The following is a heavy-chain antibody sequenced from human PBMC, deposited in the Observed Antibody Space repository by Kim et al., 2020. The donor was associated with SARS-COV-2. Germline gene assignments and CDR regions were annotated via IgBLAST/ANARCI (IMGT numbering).Heavy chain of an antibody. CDR2: IYPGDSDT. V-gene: IGHV5-51*01. Sequence: GESLKISCKGSGYSFTSYWIGWVRQMPGKGLEWMGIIYPGDSDTRYSPSFQGQVTISADKSISTAYLQWSSLKASDTAMYYCARSCPYDFWSGYPGGVCYGMDVWGQGTTVTVSS. CDR1: GYSFTSYW. CDR3: ARSCPYDFWSGYPGGVCYGMDV. J-gene: IGHJ6*02. D-gene: IGHD3-3*01.